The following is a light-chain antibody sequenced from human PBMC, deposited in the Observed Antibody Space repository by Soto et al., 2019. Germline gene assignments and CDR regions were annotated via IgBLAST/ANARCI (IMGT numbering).Light chain of an antibody. Sequence: EVVFTRSPGTPSLSPGERATLPCRASQSVGSIYLAWYQQRHGQAPRALISGASNRATGIPVRFSGSGSGTDGTITISRLQPEDCAVYYCQQSGSSPITFGQGTRLEIK. CDR2: GAS. CDR1: QSVGSIY. CDR3: QQSGSSPIT. V-gene: IGKV3-20*01. J-gene: IGKJ5*01.